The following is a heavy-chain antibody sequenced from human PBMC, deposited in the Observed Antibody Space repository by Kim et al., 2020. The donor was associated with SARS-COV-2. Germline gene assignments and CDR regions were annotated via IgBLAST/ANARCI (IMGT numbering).Heavy chain of an antibody. Sequence: GGSLRLSCAASGFTFSSYSMNWVRQAPGKGLEWVSYISSSSSTIYYADSVKGRFTISRYNAKNSLYLQMNSLRAEDTAVYYCARDRRLLRDRKDGYYYYGMDVGAQGTAVTVSS. CDR2: ISSSSSTI. CDR3: ARDRRLLRDRKDGYYYYGMDV. J-gene: IGHJ6*02. V-gene: IGHV3-48*04. CDR1: GFTFSSYS. D-gene: IGHD3-3*01.